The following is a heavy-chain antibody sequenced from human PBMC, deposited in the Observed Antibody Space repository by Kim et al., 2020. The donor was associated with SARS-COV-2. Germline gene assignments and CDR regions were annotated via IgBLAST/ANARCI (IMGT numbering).Heavy chain of an antibody. CDR2: INHSGST. V-gene: IGHV4-34*01. J-gene: IGHJ4*01. Sequence: SETLSLTCAVYGGSFSGYYWSWIRQPPGKGLEWIGEINHSGSTNYNPSLKSRVTISVDTSKNQFSLKLSSVTAADTVVYYCASGGPGHVAAAGTFDYWG. D-gene: IGHD6-13*01. CDR1: GGSFSGYY. CDR3: ASGGPGHVAAAGTFDY.